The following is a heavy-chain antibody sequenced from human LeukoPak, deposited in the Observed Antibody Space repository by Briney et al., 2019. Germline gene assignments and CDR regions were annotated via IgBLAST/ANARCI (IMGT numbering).Heavy chain of an antibody. Sequence: ASVKVSCKASGYTFTSYAMNWVRQAPGQGLEWMGWINTNTGNPTYAQGFTGRFVFSLDTSVSTAYLQISSLKAEDTAVYYCARGGGTIVRGVMYYYYYGMDVWGQGTTVTVSS. J-gene: IGHJ6*02. CDR3: ARGGGTIVRGVMYYYYYGMDV. CDR1: GYTFTSYA. D-gene: IGHD3-10*01. V-gene: IGHV7-4-1*02. CDR2: INTNTGNP.